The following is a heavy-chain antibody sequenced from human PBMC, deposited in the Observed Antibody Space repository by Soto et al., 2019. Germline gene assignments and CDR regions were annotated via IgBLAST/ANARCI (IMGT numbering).Heavy chain of an antibody. CDR3: ARAYYYDRSGYYYYYYGMYV. CDR1: GGTFSSYA. V-gene: IGHV1-69*12. D-gene: IGHD3-22*01. J-gene: IGHJ6*02. Sequence: QVQLVQSGAEVKKPGSSVKVSCKASGGTFSSYAISWVRQAPGQGLEWMGGIIPIFGTANYAQKFQGRVTITADDSTITAYMEMSSLRSDDTAVYYCARAYYYDRSGYYYYYYGMYVWGQGTTVTVSS. CDR2: IIPIFGTA.